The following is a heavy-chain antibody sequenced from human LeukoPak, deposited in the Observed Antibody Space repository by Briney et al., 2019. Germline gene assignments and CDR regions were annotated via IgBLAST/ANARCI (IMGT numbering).Heavy chain of an antibody. CDR1: GGSISSYY. J-gene: IGHJ4*02. V-gene: IGHV4-59*08. CDR3: ARRTSLWLAYFDY. D-gene: IGHD6-19*01. CDR2: IYYSGST. Sequence: SETLSLTCTVSGGSISSYYWSWIRQPPGKGLEWSGYIYYSGSTNYNPSLKSRVTISVDTSKNQFSLKLSSVTAAGTAVYYCARRTSLWLAYFDYWGQGTLVTVSS.